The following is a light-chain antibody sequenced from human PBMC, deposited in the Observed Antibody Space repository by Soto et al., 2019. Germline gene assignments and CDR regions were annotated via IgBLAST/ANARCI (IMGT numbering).Light chain of an antibody. CDR1: QSISSY. J-gene: IGKJ5*01. Sequence: GDRVTITCRASQSISSYLNWYQQKPGKAPNLLIYAASSLQSGVPSRFSGSGSGTDFTLTISSLQPEDFATYYCQQSYSTSSITFGQGTRLEIK. V-gene: IGKV1-39*01. CDR2: AAS. CDR3: QQSYSTSSIT.